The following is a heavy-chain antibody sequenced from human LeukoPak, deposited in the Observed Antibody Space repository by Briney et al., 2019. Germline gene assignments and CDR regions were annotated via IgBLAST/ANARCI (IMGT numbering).Heavy chain of an antibody. CDR3: ARGPRSFDY. D-gene: IGHD1-14*01. CDR1: GFTFSNYA. V-gene: IGHV3-30-3*01. Sequence: QSGGSLRLSCAASGFTFSNYAMHWVRQAPDKGLEWVAVISYDGSNKYYADSVKGRFTISRDNSKNTLYLQMNSLRAEDTAVYYCARGPRSFDYWGQGTLVTVSS. J-gene: IGHJ4*02. CDR2: ISYDGSNK.